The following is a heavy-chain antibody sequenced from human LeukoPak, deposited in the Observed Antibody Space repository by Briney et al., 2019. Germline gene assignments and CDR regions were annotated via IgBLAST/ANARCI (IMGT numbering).Heavy chain of an antibody. V-gene: IGHV1-3*01. CDR2: INAGNSNT. D-gene: IGHD4-17*01. CDR1: GYTFTSYA. J-gene: IGHJ6*02. Sequence: GASVKVSCKASGYTFTSYAMHWVRQAPGQRLEWMGWINAGNSNTKYSQKFQGRVTITRDTSASTAYMELSSLRSEDTAVYYCAREEYGDFSAGMDVWGQGTTVTVSS. CDR3: AREEYGDFSAGMDV.